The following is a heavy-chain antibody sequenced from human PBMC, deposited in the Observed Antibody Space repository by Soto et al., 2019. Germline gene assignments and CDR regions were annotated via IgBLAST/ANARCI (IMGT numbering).Heavy chain of an antibody. Sequence: QVQLVESGGGVVQPGRSVRLSCAASGFTFSSYGMHWVRQAPGKGLEWVAVIWYDGSNKYYADSVKGRFTISRDNSKNTLYLQMNSLRAEDKAVYYCARDSVTYFDYWGQGTLVTVSS. J-gene: IGHJ4*02. CDR2: IWYDGSNK. D-gene: IGHD5-18*01. CDR3: ARDSVTYFDY. CDR1: GFTFSSYG. V-gene: IGHV3-33*01.